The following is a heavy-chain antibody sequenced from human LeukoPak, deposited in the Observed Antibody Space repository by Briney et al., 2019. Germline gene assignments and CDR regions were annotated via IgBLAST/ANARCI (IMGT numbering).Heavy chain of an antibody. CDR2: MNPSSGNT. J-gene: IGHJ6*02. CDR1: GYTFTSYD. D-gene: IGHD3-3*01. Sequence: ASVKVSCKASGYTFTSYDINWVRQATGQGLEWMGWMNPSSGNTGYAQKFQGRVTMTRNTSISTAYMELSSLRSEDTAVYYCARVGFLEWLPSYYYYGMDVWGQGTTVTVSS. V-gene: IGHV1-8*01. CDR3: ARVGFLEWLPSYYYYGMDV.